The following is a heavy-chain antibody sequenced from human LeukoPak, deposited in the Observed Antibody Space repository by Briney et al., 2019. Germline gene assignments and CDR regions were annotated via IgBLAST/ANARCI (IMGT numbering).Heavy chain of an antibody. J-gene: IGHJ3*02. V-gene: IGHV4-34*01. D-gene: IGHD6-13*01. CDR1: GGSFSGYY. CDR3: ARGLEYSSSWYPDDAFDI. Sequence: SETLSLTCAVYGGSFSGYYWSWIRQPPGKGLEWIGEINHSGSTNYNPSPKSRVTISVDTSKNQFSLKLSSVTAADTAVYYCARGLEYSSSWYPDDAFDIWGQGTMVTVSS. CDR2: INHSGST.